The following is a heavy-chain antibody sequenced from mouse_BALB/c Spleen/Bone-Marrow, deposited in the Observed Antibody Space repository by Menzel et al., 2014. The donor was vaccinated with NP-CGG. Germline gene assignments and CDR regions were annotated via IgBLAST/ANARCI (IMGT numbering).Heavy chain of an antibody. Sequence: QVQLQQSGLELVKPGASVRISCKASGYTFTSYYIHWVKQRPGQGLEWIGWIYLGNVNTKYNEKFKGKATLTADKSSSTAYMQFSSLTSEDSAVYFCASGDYWGQGTTLTVSS. V-gene: IGHV1S56*01. CDR2: IYLGNVNT. CDR3: ASGDY. J-gene: IGHJ2*01. CDR1: GYTFTSYY.